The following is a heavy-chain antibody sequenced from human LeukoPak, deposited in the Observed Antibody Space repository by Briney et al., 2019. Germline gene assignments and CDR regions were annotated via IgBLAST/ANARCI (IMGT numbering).Heavy chain of an antibody. J-gene: IGHJ4*02. V-gene: IGHV3-48*01. CDR1: GFIFSTSS. CDR3: ARDARSHCGTDACYGPYFDY. D-gene: IGHD2-2*01. Sequence: PGGSLRLSCAAYGFIFSTSSMSWVRQTPGKGLEWISYIRGSSTTIYYADSVKGRFTISRDNARNSLYLQMNDLRAEDTGVYFCARDARSHCGTDACYGPYFDYWGQGSLVTVSS. CDR2: IRGSSTTI.